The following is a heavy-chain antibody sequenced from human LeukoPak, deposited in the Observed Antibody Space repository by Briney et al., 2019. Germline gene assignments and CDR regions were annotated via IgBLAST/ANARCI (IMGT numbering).Heavy chain of an antibody. D-gene: IGHD4-17*01. CDR3: TKDFRDHGDYHAFDI. Sequence: GGSLRLSCTASGFTFNTYAMNWVRQAPGKGLEWVSAISGSGDSTFYAYSVKGRFTISGDNPKNTLYLQMNSLRAEDTAVYYCTKDFRDHGDYHAFDIWGQGTMVTVSS. V-gene: IGHV3-23*01. J-gene: IGHJ3*02. CDR1: GFTFNTYA. CDR2: ISGSGDST.